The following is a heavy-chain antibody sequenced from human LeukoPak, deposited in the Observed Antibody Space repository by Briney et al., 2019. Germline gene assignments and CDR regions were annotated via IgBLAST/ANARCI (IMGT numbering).Heavy chain of an antibody. CDR2: IWYDGSNK. CDR3: VKDPVATIRAYYYYGMDV. CDR1: GFTFSSYG. J-gene: IGHJ6*02. D-gene: IGHD5-12*01. Sequence: PGGSLRLSCAASGFTFSSYGMHWVRQAPGKGLEGVAVIWYDGSNKYYADSVKGRFTISRDNSKNTLYLQMSSLSAEDTAVYYCVKDPVATIRAYYYYGMDVWGQGTTVTVSS. V-gene: IGHV3-30*02.